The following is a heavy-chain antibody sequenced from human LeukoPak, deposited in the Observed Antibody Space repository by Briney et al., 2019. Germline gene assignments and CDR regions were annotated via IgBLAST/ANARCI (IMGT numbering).Heavy chain of an antibody. CDR1: GYSFTSYW. D-gene: IGHD3-10*01. Sequence: GESLKISCEGSGYSFTSYWIGWVRQMPGKGLEWMGIIYPGDSDTRYSPSFQGQVTILADKSISTAYLQWSSLKASDTAMYYCARRRYGSGSHDGFDIWGQGTMVTVSS. V-gene: IGHV5-51*01. J-gene: IGHJ3*02. CDR2: IYPGDSDT. CDR3: ARRRYGSGSHDGFDI.